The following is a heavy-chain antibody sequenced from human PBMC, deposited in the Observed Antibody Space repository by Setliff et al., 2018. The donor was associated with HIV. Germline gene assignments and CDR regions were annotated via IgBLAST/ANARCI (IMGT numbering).Heavy chain of an antibody. CDR1: GYTFTGYD. V-gene: IGHV1-8*02. CDR2: MNPNSGNT. J-gene: IGHJ4*02. CDR3: ATTSRGWYGEPGVNAFDI. D-gene: IGHD6-19*01. Sequence: ASVKVSCKASGYTFTGYDINWVRQATGQGLEWMGWMNPNSGNTGYAQKFQGRVTMTRNTSISTAYMELSSLRSEDTAVYYCATTSRGWYGEPGVNAFDIWGQGTLVTVSS.